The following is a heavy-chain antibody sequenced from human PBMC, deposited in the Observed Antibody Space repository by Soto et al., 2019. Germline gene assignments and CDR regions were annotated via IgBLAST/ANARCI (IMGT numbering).Heavy chain of an antibody. CDR3: AREGIGPPRWAQTYYYYGMDV. J-gene: IGHJ6*02. CDR1: GGSISSYY. CDR2: IYYSGST. Sequence: SETLSLTCTVSGGSISSYYWSWIRQTPGKGLEWIGYIYYSGSTNYNPSLKSRVTISVDTSKTQFSLKLSSVTAADTAVYYCAREGIGPPRWAQTYYYYGMDVWGQGTTVTVSS. V-gene: IGHV4-59*01. D-gene: IGHD1-26*01.